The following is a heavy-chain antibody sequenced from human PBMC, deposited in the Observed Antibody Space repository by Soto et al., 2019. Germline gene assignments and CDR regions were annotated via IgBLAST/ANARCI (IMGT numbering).Heavy chain of an antibody. J-gene: IGHJ3*01. CDR2: LYDLDGS. CDR3: ATWHEREHAYDV. Sequence: GGSLRLSCAAFGFTISGKKYVAWVRQAPGKGLEWVSALYDLDGSFYAASVKGRFTTSSDSSKTTVYLQMNDLRHDDTAVYYCATWHEREHAYDVWGQGTTVTVSS. D-gene: IGHD1-1*01. CDR1: GFTISGKKY. V-gene: IGHV3-53*01.